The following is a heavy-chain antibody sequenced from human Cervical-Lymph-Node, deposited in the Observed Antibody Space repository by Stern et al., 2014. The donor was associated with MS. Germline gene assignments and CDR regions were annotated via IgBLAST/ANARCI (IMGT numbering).Heavy chain of an antibody. V-gene: IGHV1-8*01. Sequence: VQLLETGAEVRKPGASVKVSCKASGYTFINYDVNWVRQGTGKGLEWMGWRKPNNYNTAYAQKFQGRVTMTSDTSISTAYMELSNLRSEDTAVYYCSRGFPMFGAVSENEEFEGVWGQGTTVTV. CDR3: SRGFPMFGAVSENEEFEGV. CDR1: GYTFINYD. CDR2: RKPNNYNT. D-gene: IGHD3-3*01. J-gene: IGHJ6*02.